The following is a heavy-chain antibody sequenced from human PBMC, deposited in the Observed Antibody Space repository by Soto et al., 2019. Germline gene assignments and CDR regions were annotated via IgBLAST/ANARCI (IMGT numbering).Heavy chain of an antibody. CDR1: GFTFSNAW. CDR2: IKSKTDGGTT. Sequence: GGSLRLSCAASGFTFSNAWMNWVRQAPGKGLEWVGRIKSKTDGGTTDYAAPVKGRFTISRDDSKNTLYLQMNSLKTEDTAVYYCTTDHLTTAFLYYYYYGMDVWGQGTTVTVSS. CDR3: TTDHLTTAFLYYYYYGMDV. V-gene: IGHV3-15*07. J-gene: IGHJ6*02. D-gene: IGHD4-17*01.